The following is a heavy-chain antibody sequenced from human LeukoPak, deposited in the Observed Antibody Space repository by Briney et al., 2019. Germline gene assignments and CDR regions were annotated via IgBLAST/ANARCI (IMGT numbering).Heavy chain of an antibody. J-gene: IGHJ5*02. Sequence: GGSLRLSCAASGFTFSSYSMNWVRQAPGEGPEWVSYISSLSGTIYYADSVKGRFTISRDNAKNSVYLQMDSLRAEDTAVYYCARSPLYYDSSGPNWFDPWGQGTLVTVSS. V-gene: IGHV3-48*01. CDR2: ISSLSGTI. D-gene: IGHD3-22*01. CDR1: GFTFSSYS. CDR3: ARSPLYYDSSGPNWFDP.